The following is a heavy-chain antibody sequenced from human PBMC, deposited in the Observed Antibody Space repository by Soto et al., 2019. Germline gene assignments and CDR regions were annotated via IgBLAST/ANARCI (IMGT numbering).Heavy chain of an antibody. CDR3: HKRAGEYYYDSSGYYYDY. Sequence: QVQLVESGGGVVQPGRSLRLSCAASGFTFSSYAMHWVRQAPGEGLEWVAVISYDGSNKYYADSVKGRFTISRDNSKNTLYLQMNSLRAEDTAVYYCHKRAGEYYYDSSGYYYDYWGQGTLVTVSS. CDR2: ISYDGSNK. V-gene: IGHV3-30-3*01. CDR1: GFTFSSYA. D-gene: IGHD3-22*01. J-gene: IGHJ4*02.